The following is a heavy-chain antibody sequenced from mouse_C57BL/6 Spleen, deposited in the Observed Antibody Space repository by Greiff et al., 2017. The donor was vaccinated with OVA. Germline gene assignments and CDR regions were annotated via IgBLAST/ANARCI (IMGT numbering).Heavy chain of an antibody. CDR2: INPSNGGT. J-gene: IGHJ2*01. CDR3: GRAGDYDGYDFDD. V-gene: IGHV1-53*01. Sequence: VQLQQPGTELVKPGASVKLSCKASGYTFTSYWMHWVKQRPGQGLEWIGNINPSNGGTNYNEKFKSKATLTVDKSSSTAYLKFSSLTSEDTAVYYCGRAGDYDGYDFDDWGKGTTLTVSS. D-gene: IGHD2-4*01. CDR1: GYTFTSYW.